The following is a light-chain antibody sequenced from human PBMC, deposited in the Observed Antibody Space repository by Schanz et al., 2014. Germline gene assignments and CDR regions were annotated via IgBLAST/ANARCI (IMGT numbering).Light chain of an antibody. V-gene: IGKV3-20*01. J-gene: IGKJ4*01. CDR2: GAS. Sequence: EIVMTQSPATLSVSPGERATLSCRASQSVSSNSLAWYQQTPGQAPRLLIYGASSRATGIPDRFGGSGSGTDFTLTISRLEPEDFAVYYCQQYDSPPLTFGGGTKVEIK. CDR1: QSVSSNS. CDR3: QQYDSPPLT.